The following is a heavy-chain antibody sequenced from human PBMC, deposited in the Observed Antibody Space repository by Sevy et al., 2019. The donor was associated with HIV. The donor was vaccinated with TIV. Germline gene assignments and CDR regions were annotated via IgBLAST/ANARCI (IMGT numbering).Heavy chain of an antibody. Sequence: GGSLRLSCAASGFTFSSYWMSWVRQAPGKGLEWVATMKQDGGEKYYVDSVKGRFTISRDNAKHSVYLQMNCLRAEYTAVYYCVREGLGGFSYSLDCWGQGTLVTVSS. CDR3: VREGLGGFSYSLDC. J-gene: IGHJ4*02. CDR1: GFTFSSYW. V-gene: IGHV3-7*01. CDR2: MKQDGGEK. D-gene: IGHD5-18*01.